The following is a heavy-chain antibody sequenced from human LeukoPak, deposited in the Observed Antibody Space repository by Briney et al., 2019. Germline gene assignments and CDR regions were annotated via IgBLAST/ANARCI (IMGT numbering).Heavy chain of an antibody. V-gene: IGHV4-61*05. CDR1: GGSISTSNYY. D-gene: IGHD5-12*01. J-gene: IGHJ6*03. CDR3: ARGYSGYDFLVSYYYYYMDV. CDR2: IYYSGST. Sequence: SETLSLTCTVSGGSISTSNYYWGWIRQPPGKGLEWIGYIYYSGSTNYNPSLKSRVTISVDTSKNQFSLKLSSVTAADTAVYYCARGYSGYDFLVSYYYYYMDVWGKGTTVTISS.